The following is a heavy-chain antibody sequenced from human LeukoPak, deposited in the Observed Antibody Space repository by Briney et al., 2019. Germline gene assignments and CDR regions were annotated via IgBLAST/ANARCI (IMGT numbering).Heavy chain of an antibody. J-gene: IGHJ4*02. CDR2: IFYSGVT. D-gene: IGHD5-18*01. Sequence: LETLSLTCTVSGGSISSHYWSWIRQPPGKGLEWIGYIFYSGVTNYNPSLKSRITITVDTSKIQFSLRLNSVTAADTAVYYCARHEGYSNGFGYWGQGTLVTVPS. CDR1: GGSISSHY. V-gene: IGHV4-59*08. CDR3: ARHEGYSNGFGY.